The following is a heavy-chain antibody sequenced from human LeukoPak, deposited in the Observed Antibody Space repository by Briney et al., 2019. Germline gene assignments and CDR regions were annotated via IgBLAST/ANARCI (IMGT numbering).Heavy chain of an antibody. V-gene: IGHV3-23*01. CDR2: ISGSGDYT. Sequence: GGSLRLSCAASGFTFSSQAMSWVRQAPGKGLEWVSAISGSGDYTYYIDSVKGRFTISRDNSKNTLSLQMNSLRAEDTALYYCAKGSEYCSRTTCHPIDYWGQGILVTVSS. CDR3: AKGSEYCSRTTCHPIDY. D-gene: IGHD2-2*01. CDR1: GFTFSSQA. J-gene: IGHJ4*02.